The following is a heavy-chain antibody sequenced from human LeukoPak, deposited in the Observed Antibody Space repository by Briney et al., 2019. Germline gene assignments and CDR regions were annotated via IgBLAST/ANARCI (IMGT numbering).Heavy chain of an antibody. D-gene: IGHD4-23*01. Sequence: SETLSLTCSVSGDSIRSGSFHWNWIRQPAGKGLEWIGRIYITGSTDYNPSLKSRVTMSVDTSNNQFSLKLTSVTAADTAVYYCAKSSGYAANSLHIQHWGPGARVIVSA. V-gene: IGHV4-61*02. CDR3: AKSSGYAANSLHIQH. CDR1: GDSIRSGSFH. J-gene: IGHJ1*01. CDR2: IYITGST.